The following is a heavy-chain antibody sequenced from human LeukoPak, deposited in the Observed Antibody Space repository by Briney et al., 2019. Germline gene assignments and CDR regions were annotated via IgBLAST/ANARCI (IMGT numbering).Heavy chain of an antibody. Sequence: GGSLRLSCAASGFTFSSYSMNWVRQAPGKGLEWVPSVSSSSSYIYYADSVKGRFTISRDNAKNSLYLQMNSLRAEDTAVYYCARDRSRYCSSTSCFYYYYYMDVWGKGTTVTVSS. CDR2: VSSSSSYI. CDR3: ARDRSRYCSSTSCFYYYYYMDV. CDR1: GFTFSSYS. J-gene: IGHJ6*03. D-gene: IGHD2-2*01. V-gene: IGHV3-21*01.